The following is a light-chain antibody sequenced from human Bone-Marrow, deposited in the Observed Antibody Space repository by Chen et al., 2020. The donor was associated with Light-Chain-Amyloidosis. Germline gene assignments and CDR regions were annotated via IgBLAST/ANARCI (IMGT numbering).Light chain of an antibody. V-gene: IGKV1-39*01. Sequence: DIQMTQSPSSLSASLGDRVSISCRASQRISTYLNWYQQKPGKAPNLLIYAAATLQSGVPSRFSGSGSGTDFTLTISSLQAEDVAVYYCQQYHTTAYTFGQGTKLEIK. CDR3: QQYHTTAYT. CDR1: QRISTY. J-gene: IGKJ2*01. CDR2: AAA.